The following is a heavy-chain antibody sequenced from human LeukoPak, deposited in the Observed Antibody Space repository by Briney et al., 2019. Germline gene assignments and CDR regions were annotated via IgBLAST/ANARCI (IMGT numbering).Heavy chain of an antibody. V-gene: IGHV3-23*01. J-gene: IGHJ4*02. CDR1: GFTFSSYA. D-gene: IGHD2-2*01. Sequence: PGGSLRLSCAASGFTFSSYAISWVRQAPGKGLEWVSAISGSGGSTYYADSVKGRFTISRDNSKNTLYLQMNSLRAEDTAVYYCAKAYCSSTSCYPDYWGQGSLVTVSS. CDR3: AKAYCSSTSCYPDY. CDR2: ISGSGGST.